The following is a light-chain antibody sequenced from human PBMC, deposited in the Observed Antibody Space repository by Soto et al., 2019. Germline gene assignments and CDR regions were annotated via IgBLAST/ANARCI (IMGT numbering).Light chain of an antibody. J-gene: IGLJ2*01. CDR2: DNY. CDR1: NSNIGDNY. CDR3: GTWDSSLRVVV. Sequence: QSGLTQPPSVPAAPGQTVTISCSGSNSNIGDNYLSWYQHVPGTAPKLLIFDNYKRPSRIADRFSGSKSRTSATLGSAALRTEDEGDYYCGTWDSSLRVVVFGGGTKLTVL. V-gene: IGLV1-51*01.